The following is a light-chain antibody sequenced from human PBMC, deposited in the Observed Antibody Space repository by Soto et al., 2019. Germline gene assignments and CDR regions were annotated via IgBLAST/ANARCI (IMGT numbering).Light chain of an antibody. V-gene: IGKV3-20*01. J-gene: IGKJ2*01. CDR1: QSVSGNY. CDR2: GSS. CDR3: QQYGSSPPST. Sequence: EIVLTQSPGTLSLSPGERATLSCRASQSVSGNYLAWYQQKPGQSPWLLIYGSSDRATGIPDRFSGSGSETDFTLTVSRVEPEDFAVYYCQQYGSSPPSTFGQGTKLEIK.